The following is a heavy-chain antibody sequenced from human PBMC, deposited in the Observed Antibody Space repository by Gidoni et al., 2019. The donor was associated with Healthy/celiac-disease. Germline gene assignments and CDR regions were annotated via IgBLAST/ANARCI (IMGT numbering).Heavy chain of an antibody. Sequence: EVQLVESGGGLVQPGGSLKLSCAASGFTFSGSAMHWVRQASGKGLEWVGRIRSKANSYATAYAASVKGRFTISRDDSKNTAYLQMNSLKTEDTAVYYCTRPVTYYYDSSGSTTNWFDPWGQGTLVTVSS. V-gene: IGHV3-73*01. J-gene: IGHJ5*02. CDR3: TRPVTYYYDSSGSTTNWFDP. CDR1: GFTFSGSA. CDR2: IRSKANSYAT. D-gene: IGHD3-22*01.